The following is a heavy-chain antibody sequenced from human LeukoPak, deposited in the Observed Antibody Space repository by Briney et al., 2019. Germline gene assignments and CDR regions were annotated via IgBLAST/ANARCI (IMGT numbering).Heavy chain of an antibody. CDR3: ARCTASCYANAFDV. CDR1: GFTFKNNA. J-gene: IGHJ3*01. V-gene: IGHV3-23*01. CDR2: INGGGDDT. D-gene: IGHD2-2*01. Sequence: PGGSLRLSCAASGFTFKNNAMTWVRQAPGKGLEWVPAINGGGDDTEYADSVKGRFTISRANSKNTLYLQMNSLRPEDTAVYYCARCTASCYANAFDVWGQGTLLTVSS.